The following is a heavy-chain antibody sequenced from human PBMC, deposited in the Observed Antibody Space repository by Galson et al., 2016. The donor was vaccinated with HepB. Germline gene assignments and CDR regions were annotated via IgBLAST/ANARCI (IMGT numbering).Heavy chain of an antibody. CDR3: ARDSFTIFGVTPNWFDP. J-gene: IGHJ5*02. V-gene: IGHV3-33*01. D-gene: IGHD3-3*01. Sequence: SLRLSCAASGFTFSRYGMHWVRQAPGKGLEWVAVILYDGSKKYYADSVKGRFTISRDNSKNTLYLQMNSLRAEDTAVYYCARDSFTIFGVTPNWFDPSGQGTLVTVSS. CDR2: ILYDGSKK. CDR1: GFTFSRYG.